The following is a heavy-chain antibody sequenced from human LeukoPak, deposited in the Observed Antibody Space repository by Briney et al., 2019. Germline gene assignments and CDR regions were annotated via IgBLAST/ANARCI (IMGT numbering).Heavy chain of an antibody. CDR3: AREGGFGEMDY. J-gene: IGHJ4*02. V-gene: IGHV3-66*01. CDR2: IYSGGRT. CDR1: GFTVSSNY. D-gene: IGHD3-10*01. Sequence: GGSLRLSCAASGFTVSSNYMSWVRQAPGKGLEWVSVIYSGGRTYYADSVKGRFTISRDNSKNTLYLQMNGLRVEDTAVYYCAREGGFGEMDYWGQGTLVTVSS.